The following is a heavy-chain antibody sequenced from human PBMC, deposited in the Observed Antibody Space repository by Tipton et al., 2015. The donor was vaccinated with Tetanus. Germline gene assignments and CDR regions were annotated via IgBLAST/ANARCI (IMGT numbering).Heavy chain of an antibody. J-gene: IGHJ4*02. CDR1: GGSISSDAHY. CDR3: ARDRRDFAYDSRGFYSPLYYFDN. CDR2: ISHSGIT. Sequence: TLSLTCTVSGGSISSDAHYWSWIRQAPGKGLEWLGYISHSGITNYNPSLMSRVTLSLDTARGQFSLKLTSVTAADAAVYFCARDRRDFAYDSRGFYSPLYYFDNWGQGLRVTVSS. D-gene: IGHD3-22*01. V-gene: IGHV4-30-4*01.